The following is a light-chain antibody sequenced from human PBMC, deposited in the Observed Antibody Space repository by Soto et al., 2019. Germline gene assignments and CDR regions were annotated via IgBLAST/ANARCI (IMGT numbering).Light chain of an antibody. V-gene: IGKV1-12*01. CDR3: QQGTSFPLT. Sequence: DIQMTQSPSSVSASVGDTVVISCRASQPVSNWLAWYQQKPGEAPKLLIYTTSTLQSGVPSRFSGRGSGTHFALTISSLQPEDFATYYCQQGTSFPLTFGGGTKVEVK. CDR1: QPVSNW. J-gene: IGKJ4*01. CDR2: TTS.